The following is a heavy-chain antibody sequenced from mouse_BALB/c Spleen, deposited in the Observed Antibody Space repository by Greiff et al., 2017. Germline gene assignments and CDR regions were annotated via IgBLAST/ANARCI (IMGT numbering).Heavy chain of an antibody. CDR2: IWAGGST. V-gene: IGHV2-9*02. D-gene: IGHD2-4*01. J-gene: IGHJ3*01. CDR1: GFSLTSYG. CDR3: ARVGGLRRVGAY. Sequence: QVQLKESGPGLVAPSQSLSITCTVSGFSLTSYGVHWVRQPPGKGLEWLGVIWAGGSTNYNSALMSRLSISKDNSKSQVFLKMNSLQTDDTAMYYCARVGGLRRVGAYWGQGTLVTVSA.